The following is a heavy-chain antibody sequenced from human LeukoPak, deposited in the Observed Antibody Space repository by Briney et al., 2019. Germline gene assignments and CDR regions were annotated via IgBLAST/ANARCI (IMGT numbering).Heavy chain of an antibody. CDR1: GYNFTSHW. CDR3: ARTLAIAARPQLHWFDP. D-gene: IGHD6-6*01. Sequence: GESLKISCKGSGYNFTSHWIGRVRQMPGKGLEWMGIIYPGDSDTRYGPSFQGQVTISADKSISTAYLQWSSLKASDTAMYYCARTLAIAARPQLHWFDPWGQGTLVTVSS. V-gene: IGHV5-51*01. CDR2: IYPGDSDT. J-gene: IGHJ5*02.